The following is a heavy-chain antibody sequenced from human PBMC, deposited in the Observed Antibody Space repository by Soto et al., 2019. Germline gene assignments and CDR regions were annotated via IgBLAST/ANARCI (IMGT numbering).Heavy chain of an antibody. CDR1: GGSISSYY. CDR3: ARVTYYYDSSGYYAYFDY. D-gene: IGHD3-22*01. CDR2: IYYSGST. Sequence: WETLSLTCTVSGGSISSYYWSWIRQPPGKGLEWIGYIYYSGSTNYNPSLKSRVTISVDTSKNQFSLKLSSVTAADTAVYYCARVTYYYDSSGYYAYFDYWGQGTLVTVSS. V-gene: IGHV4-59*01. J-gene: IGHJ4*02.